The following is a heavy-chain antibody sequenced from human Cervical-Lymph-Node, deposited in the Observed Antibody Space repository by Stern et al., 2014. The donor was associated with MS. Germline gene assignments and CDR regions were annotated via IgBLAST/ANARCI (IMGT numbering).Heavy chain of an antibody. CDR2: ISWNSGSI. V-gene: IGHV3-9*01. CDR1: GFTFADYA. D-gene: IGHD3-9*01. Sequence: EVQLVESGGGLVQPGRSLRLSWAASGFTFADYAMNWVRQAPGNGLEWVSCISWNSGSIGYADSVKGRFTISRDNAKNSLYLQMNSLRAEDTALYYCAKDTTILGRYYGMDVWGQGTTVTVSS. J-gene: IGHJ6*02. CDR3: AKDTTILGRYYGMDV.